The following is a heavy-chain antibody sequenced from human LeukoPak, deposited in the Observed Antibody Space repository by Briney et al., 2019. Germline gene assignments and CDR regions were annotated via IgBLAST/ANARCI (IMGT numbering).Heavy chain of an antibody. V-gene: IGHV4-30-4*08. CDR3: AGKLGEDALDI. CDR2: IYYNGDT. CDR1: RGSINSGDYY. J-gene: IGHJ3*02. D-gene: IGHD7-27*01. Sequence: SQTLSLTCIISRGSINSGDYYWSWLRQPPGKGLEWIGYIYYNGDTFYNPSLKSRVFISVDTSRNRFSLKMSSVTAADTAVYFCAGKLGEDALDIWGQGTMVTVSS.